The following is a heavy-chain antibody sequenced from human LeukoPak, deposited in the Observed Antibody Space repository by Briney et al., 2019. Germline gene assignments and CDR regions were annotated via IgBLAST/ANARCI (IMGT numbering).Heavy chain of an antibody. CDR1: GGSFSGYY. Sequence: SETLSLTCAVYGGSFSGYYWSWIRQPPGKGLEWIGEINHSGSTNYNPSLKSRVTISVDTSKNQFSLKLSSVTAADTAVYYCARDRYYYDSSGHNWFDPWGQGTLVTVSS. D-gene: IGHD3-22*01. CDR2: INHSGST. CDR3: ARDRYYYDSSGHNWFDP. V-gene: IGHV4-34*01. J-gene: IGHJ5*02.